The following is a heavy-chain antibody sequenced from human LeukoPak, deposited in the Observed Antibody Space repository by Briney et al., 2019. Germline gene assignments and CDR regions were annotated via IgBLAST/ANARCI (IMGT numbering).Heavy chain of an antibody. D-gene: IGHD6-13*01. CDR1: GFTFSSYS. CDR2: ISSSSSYI. CDR3: ARTSHTGIAAAGTLSAFDI. J-gene: IGHJ3*02. Sequence: GGSLRLSCAACGFTFSSYSMNWVRQAPGKGLEWVSSISSSSSYIYYADSVKGRFTISRDNAKNSLYLQMNSLRAEDTAVYYCARTSHTGIAAAGTLSAFDIWGQGTMVTVSS. V-gene: IGHV3-21*01.